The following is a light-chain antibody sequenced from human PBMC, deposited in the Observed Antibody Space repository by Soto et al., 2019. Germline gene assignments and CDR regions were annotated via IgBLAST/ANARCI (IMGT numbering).Light chain of an antibody. CDR3: QQYFDVPFT. J-gene: IGKJ4*01. CDR1: QSVSNNY. CDR2: GAS. Sequence: ELVLTQSPGTLSLSPGERATLSCRSSQSVSNNYLAWYQQQPGQAPRLLIYGASNRATGIPDRFSGSGSGTDFTLTISSLEAEDVAFYWCQQYFDVPFTFGGGTKVDI. V-gene: IGKV3-20*01.